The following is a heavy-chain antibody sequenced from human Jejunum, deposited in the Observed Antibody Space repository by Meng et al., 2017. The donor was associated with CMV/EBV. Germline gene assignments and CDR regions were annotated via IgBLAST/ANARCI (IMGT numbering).Heavy chain of an antibody. CDR1: GDSISGSTSY. J-gene: IGHJ4*02. D-gene: IGHD6-6*01. V-gene: IGHV4-39*07. CDR3: ARMTYSSSPVD. Sequence: QLQLRESGPGLVKPSEPLSLTCIASGDSISGSTSYWGWIRQPPGKGLEWIGNIYYSGSTYYTPSLKSRVSISVDTSTNQFSLRLSSMTAADTAVYYCARMTYSSSPVDWGQGTLVTVSS. CDR2: IYYSGST.